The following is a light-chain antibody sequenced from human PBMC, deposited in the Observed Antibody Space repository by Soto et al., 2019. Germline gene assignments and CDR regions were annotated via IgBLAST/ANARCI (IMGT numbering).Light chain of an antibody. J-gene: IGLJ1*01. CDR2: EGS. CDR1: SSDVGSYNF. V-gene: IGLV2-23*01. CDR3: YSYAGSSTYV. Sequence: QSALTQPASVSGSPGQSITISCAGTSSDVGSYNFVSWFQQHPGKAPKLMIYEGSERPSGVSNRFSGSKSGNTASLTISGLQAEDEADYYCYSYAGSSTYVFGTGTKVTVL.